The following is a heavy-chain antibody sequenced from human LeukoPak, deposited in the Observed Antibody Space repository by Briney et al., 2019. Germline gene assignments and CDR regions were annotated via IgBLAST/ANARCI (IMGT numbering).Heavy chain of an antibody. V-gene: IGHV3-74*01. CDR2: INSDGSST. CDR1: GFTFSSYW. J-gene: IGHJ4*02. D-gene: IGHD4-23*01. CDR3: ARSYGDNREQDY. Sequence: PGGSLRLSCAASGFTFSSYWMHWVRQAPGKGLEWVSRINSDGSSTTYADSVKGRSTISRDNAKNTLYLQMNSLRAEDTAVYYCARSYGDNREQDYWGQGTLVTVSS.